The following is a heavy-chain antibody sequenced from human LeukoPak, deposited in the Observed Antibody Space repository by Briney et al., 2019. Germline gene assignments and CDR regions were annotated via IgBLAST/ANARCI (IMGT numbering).Heavy chain of an antibody. J-gene: IGHJ5*02. D-gene: IGHD6-19*01. CDR3: ARASIAVAGTSWFDP. CDR1: GFTFSNAW. CDR2: IKSKTDGGTT. V-gene: IGHV3-15*01. Sequence: GGSLRLSCAASGFTFSNAWMSWVRQAPGKGLEWVGRIKSKTDGGTTDYAAPVKGRFTISRDDSKNTLYLQMNSLRAEDTAVYYCARASIAVAGTSWFDPWGQGTLVTVSS.